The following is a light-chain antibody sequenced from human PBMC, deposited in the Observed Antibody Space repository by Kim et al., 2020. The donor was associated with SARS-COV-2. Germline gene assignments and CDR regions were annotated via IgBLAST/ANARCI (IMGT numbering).Light chain of an antibody. CDR2: DVS. V-gene: IGLV2-14*03. Sequence: GQSITISCTGTSNDVGRYDYVYWYQQHPGKAPKLMIYDVSSRPSGVSNRFSGSKSGNTASLTISGLQTEDEADYYCSSYATTIITVFGTGTKVTVL. CDR1: SNDVGRYDY. CDR3: SSYATTIITV. J-gene: IGLJ1*01.